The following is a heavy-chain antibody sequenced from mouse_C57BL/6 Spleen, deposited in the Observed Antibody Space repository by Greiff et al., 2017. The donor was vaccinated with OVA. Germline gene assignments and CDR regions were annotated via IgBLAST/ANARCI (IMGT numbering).Heavy chain of an antibody. V-gene: IGHV14-2*01. CDR3: ASAMDY. J-gene: IGHJ4*01. CDR1: GYAFSSSW. CDR2: IDPEDGET. Sequence: EVQLQQSGPELVKPGASVKISCKASGYAFSSSWMNWVKQRTEQGLEWIGRIDPEDGETKYAPKFQGKATITADTSSNTAYLQLSSLTSEDTAVYYCASAMDYWGQGTSVTVSS.